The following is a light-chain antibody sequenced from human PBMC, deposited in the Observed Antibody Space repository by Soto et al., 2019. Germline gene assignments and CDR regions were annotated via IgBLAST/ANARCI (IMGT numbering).Light chain of an antibody. CDR1: QGISSY. Sequence: AIRMTQSPSSLSASTGDRGTITCRASQGISSYLAWYQQKPGKAPKLLIYAASTLQSGVPSRFSGSGSGTDFTLTISCLQSEDFATYYCQQYYSYPITFGQGTRLEI. V-gene: IGKV1-8*01. CDR3: QQYYSYPIT. J-gene: IGKJ5*01. CDR2: AAS.